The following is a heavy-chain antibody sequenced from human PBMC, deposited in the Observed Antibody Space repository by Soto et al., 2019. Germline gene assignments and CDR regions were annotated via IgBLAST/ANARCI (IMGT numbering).Heavy chain of an antibody. D-gene: IGHD1-26*01. Sequence: LRLSCAASGFTFRNYAIHWVRQAPGKGLEWVAVISRDGSHKYYLDSVKGRFTISRDNSKDTVNLLMNSLRDDDSAMYCCARSRNSAVADSFDFWGQGTLVTVSS. CDR3: ARSRNSAVADSFDF. CDR2: ISRDGSHK. J-gene: IGHJ4*02. V-gene: IGHV3-30*04. CDR1: GFTFRNYA.